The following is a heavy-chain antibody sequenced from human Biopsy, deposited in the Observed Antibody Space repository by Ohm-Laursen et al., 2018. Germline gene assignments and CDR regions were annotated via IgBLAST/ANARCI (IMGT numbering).Heavy chain of an antibody. D-gene: IGHD2-2*01. CDR1: TGTFNSYG. CDR2: IIPILRTT. V-gene: IGHV1-69*11. Sequence: SSVKVSCKAPTGTFNSYGIIWVRQAPGQGLEWMGRIIPILRTTAYAQTFLGRVTITADSPTSTVDMELTSLTSDDTAVYFCAREAIGYQLPCNDWGQGTLVTVSS. CDR3: AREAIGYQLPCND. J-gene: IGHJ4*02.